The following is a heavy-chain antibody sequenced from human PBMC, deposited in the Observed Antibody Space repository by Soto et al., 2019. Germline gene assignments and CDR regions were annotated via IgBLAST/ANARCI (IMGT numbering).Heavy chain of an antibody. CDR3: ARAAYYYDSSGYPQYFQH. CDR1: GGSISSGGYS. Sequence: QLQLQESGSGLVKPSQTLSLTCAVSGGSISSGGYSWSWIRQPPGKGLEWIGYIYHSGSTYYNPSLKSQVTISVDRSKNQFSLKLSAVASADTAVYYCARAAYYYDSSGYPQYFQHWGQGTLVTVSS. V-gene: IGHV4-30-2*01. CDR2: IYHSGST. D-gene: IGHD3-22*01. J-gene: IGHJ1*01.